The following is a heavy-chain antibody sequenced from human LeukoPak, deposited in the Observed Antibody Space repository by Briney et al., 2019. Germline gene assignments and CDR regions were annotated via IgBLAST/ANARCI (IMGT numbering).Heavy chain of an antibody. V-gene: IGHV1-2*02. CDR2: ITPKSGGT. D-gene: IGHD3-3*02. Sequence: ASVKVSCKASGYTFSDFYIHWVRQAPGQGLEYVGWITPKSGGTYSPQRFQGRVTMTRDASISTAYMELSSLRSDDTAVYFCARVRLADERAWAYWGQGTLVTVSS. J-gene: IGHJ4*02. CDR1: GYTFSDFY. CDR3: ARVRLADERAWAY.